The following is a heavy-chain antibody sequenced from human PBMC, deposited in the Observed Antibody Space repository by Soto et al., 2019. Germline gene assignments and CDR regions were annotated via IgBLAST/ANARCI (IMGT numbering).Heavy chain of an antibody. V-gene: IGHV5-51*01. D-gene: IGHD2-15*01. J-gene: IGHJ3*02. CDR1: GYSFTSYC. CDR3: ASPTLGYCSGGSCYNI. CDR2: IYPGDSDT. Sequence: GDSLKISCKGSGYSFTSYCIGWVRQMPGKGLEWMGIIYPGDSDTRYSPSFQGQVTIPADKSISTAYLQWSSLKASDTAMYYCASPTLGYCSGGSCYNIWGQGTMVTVSS.